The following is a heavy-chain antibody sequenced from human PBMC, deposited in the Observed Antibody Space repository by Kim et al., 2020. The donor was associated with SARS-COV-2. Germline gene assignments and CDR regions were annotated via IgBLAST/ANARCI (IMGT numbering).Heavy chain of an antibody. V-gene: IGHV3-21*01. Sequence: GGSLRLSCAASGFTFSSYSMNWVRQAPGKGLEWVSSISSSSSYIYYADSVKGRFTISRDNAKNSLYLQMNSLRAEDTAVYYCARDRVVLMVYAISTYYGVDVWGQGTTVTVSS. D-gene: IGHD2-8*01. J-gene: IGHJ6*02. CDR2: ISSSSSYI. CDR3: ARDRVVLMVYAISTYYGVDV. CDR1: GFTFSSYS.